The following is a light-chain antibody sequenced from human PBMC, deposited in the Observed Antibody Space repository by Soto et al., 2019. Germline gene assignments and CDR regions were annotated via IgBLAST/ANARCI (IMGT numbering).Light chain of an antibody. CDR3: QQYGDLPVT. CDR1: EDIRNS. CDR2: DAS. V-gene: IGKV1-33*01. J-gene: IGKJ3*01. Sequence: DIQMTQSPSSLSASVGDRVTITCQANEDIRNSLHWYQQKPGKAPNLLIYDASNVETGVPSRFSGSGFATDFTFTISSLQPEEVATDYCQQYGDLPVTFGPGTKVDIK.